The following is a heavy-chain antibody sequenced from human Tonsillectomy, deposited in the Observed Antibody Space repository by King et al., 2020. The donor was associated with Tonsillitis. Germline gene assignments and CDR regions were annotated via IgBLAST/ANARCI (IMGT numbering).Heavy chain of an antibody. CDR2: IYYSGST. CDR1: GGSISSYY. J-gene: IGHJ6*03. CDR3: ARSRFGYYMDV. V-gene: IGHV4-59*01. Sequence: QVQLQESGPGLVKPSETLSLTCTVSGGSISSYYWTWIRQPPGKGLEWIGYIYYSGSTDYNPSLKSRVTISVDTSKNQFSLNLSSVTAADTAVYYCARSRFGYYMDVWGKGTTVTVSS. D-gene: IGHD3-10*01.